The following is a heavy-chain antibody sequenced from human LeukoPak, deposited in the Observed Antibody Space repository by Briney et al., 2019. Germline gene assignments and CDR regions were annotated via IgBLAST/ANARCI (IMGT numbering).Heavy chain of an antibody. CDR2: IIPIFGTA. D-gene: IGHD5-18*01. CDR1: GGTFSSYA. V-gene: IGHV1-69*05. Sequence: SVKVSCKASGGTFSSYAISWVRQAPGQGLEWMGGIIPIFGTANYAQKFQGRVTITTDESTSTAYMELSSLRSEDSAVYYCARSRRGYSYGLGLYYMDVWGKGTTVTVSS. J-gene: IGHJ6*03. CDR3: ARSRRGYSYGLGLYYMDV.